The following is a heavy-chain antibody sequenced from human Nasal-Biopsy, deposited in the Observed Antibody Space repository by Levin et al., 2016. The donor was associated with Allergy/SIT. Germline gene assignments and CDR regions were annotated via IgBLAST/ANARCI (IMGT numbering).Heavy chain of an antibody. Sequence: SETLSLTCAVSFDSSTRDYFTTNYWTWVRQPPGKGLEWIAYIYHTGNKKSNPSLQSRVTISIDTSKKQFSLELRSVTSADTAVYYCARSLGWSGVYADWGQGTLVTVSS. CDR3: ARSLGWSGVYAD. V-gene: IGHV4-61*01. J-gene: IGHJ4*02. CDR2: IYHTGNK. CDR1: FDSSTRDYFTTNY. D-gene: IGHD3-3*01.